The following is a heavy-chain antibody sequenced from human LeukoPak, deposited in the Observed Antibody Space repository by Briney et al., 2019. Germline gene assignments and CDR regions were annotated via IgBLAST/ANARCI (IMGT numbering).Heavy chain of an antibody. Sequence: GGSLRLSCAASGFTFSSYSMNWVRQAPGKGLEWVSAISGSGGSTYYADSVKGRFTISRDNSKNTLYLQMNSLRAEDTAVYYCAKDMYSSSWGLFDYWGQGTLVTVSS. J-gene: IGHJ4*01. D-gene: IGHD6-13*01. CDR2: ISGSGGST. CDR3: AKDMYSSSWGLFDY. CDR1: GFTFSSYS. V-gene: IGHV3-23*01.